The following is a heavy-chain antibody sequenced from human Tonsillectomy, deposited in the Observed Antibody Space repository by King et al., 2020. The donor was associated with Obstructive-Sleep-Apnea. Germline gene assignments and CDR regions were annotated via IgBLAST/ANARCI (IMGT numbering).Heavy chain of an antibody. D-gene: IGHD4-17*01. Sequence: QLQESGPGLVKPSQTLSLTCTVSGGSISSGAYYWSWIRQHPGKGLEWIGYIFYSGRNYYNPSLKSRLTISVDTSKNHFSLKLNSVTAAATAVYYCARHGDMDWDWFDPWGQGTLVTVSS. CDR3: ARHGDMDWDWFDP. CDR2: IFYSGRN. V-gene: IGHV4-31*03. CDR1: GGSISSGAYY. J-gene: IGHJ5*02.